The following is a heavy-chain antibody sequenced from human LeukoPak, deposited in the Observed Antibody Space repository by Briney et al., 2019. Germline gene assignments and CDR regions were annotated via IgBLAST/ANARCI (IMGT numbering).Heavy chain of an antibody. V-gene: IGHV3-23*01. CDR3: VKDISFGGPDAFDI. D-gene: IGHD4-23*01. J-gene: IGHJ3*02. CDR2: ISSTGGST. CDR1: GFSFSSYA. Sequence: GGSLRLSCVASGFSFSSYAVNWVRQAPGKGLKWVSGISSTGGSTFYAGSVKGRFTISRDNSKNTLYLQMNSLRAEDTAMYYCVKDISFGGPDAFDIWGQGTTVTVSS.